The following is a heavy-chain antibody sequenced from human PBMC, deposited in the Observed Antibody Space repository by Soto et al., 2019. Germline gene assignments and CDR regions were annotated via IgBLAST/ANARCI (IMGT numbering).Heavy chain of an antibody. V-gene: IGHV1-2*04. CDR3: ARAGIAAAGHDAFDI. CDR1: GYTFTGYY. D-gene: IGHD6-13*01. CDR2: INPNSGGT. J-gene: IGHJ3*02. Sequence: ASVKVSCKAFGYTFTGYYMHWVRQAPGQGLEWMGWINPNSGGTNYAQKFQGWVTMTRDTSISTAYMELSRLRSDDTAVYYCARAGIAAAGHDAFDIWGQGTMVTVSS.